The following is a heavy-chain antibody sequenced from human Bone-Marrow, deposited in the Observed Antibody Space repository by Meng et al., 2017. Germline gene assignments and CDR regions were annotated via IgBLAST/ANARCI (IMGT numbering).Heavy chain of an antibody. CDR2: LGAHDGDT. Sequence: QVQPVQSGPEVKKTGGSVKVSCKASEYTFTGYGVSWVRQAPGQGLEWMAWLGAHDGDTSHAPKFQGRVTVSADRPTATAYMELRSLRSDDTAVYYCARGTPGRSYSDYWGQGTLVTVSS. V-gene: IGHV1-18*01. CDR3: ARGTPGRSYSDY. D-gene: IGHD3-10*01. J-gene: IGHJ4*02. CDR1: EYTFTGYG.